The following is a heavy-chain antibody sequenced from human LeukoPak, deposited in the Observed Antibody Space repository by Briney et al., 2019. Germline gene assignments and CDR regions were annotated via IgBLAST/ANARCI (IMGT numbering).Heavy chain of an antibody. J-gene: IGHJ5*02. Sequence: GGCLRLSCAASGFTFSTSTMNWVRQAPGKGLEWVASISSTSNNIHYADSGKGLFTISRDNAENSLFLQMNSLRAEDTAVYYCVRGDNRESWGQGTLVTVPS. CDR1: GFTFSTST. V-gene: IGHV3-21*01. D-gene: IGHD1-14*01. CDR2: ISSTSNNI. CDR3: VRGDNRES.